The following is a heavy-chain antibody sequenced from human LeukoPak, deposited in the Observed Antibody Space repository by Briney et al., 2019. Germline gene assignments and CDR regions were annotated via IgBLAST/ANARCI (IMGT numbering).Heavy chain of an antibody. CDR3: ARGKAAAGEYNWFDP. CDR2: INHSGGT. J-gene: IGHJ5*02. D-gene: IGHD6-13*01. V-gene: IGHV4-34*01. Sequence: SETLPLTCAVYGGSFSGYYWSWIRQPPGKGLEWIGEINHSGGTNYNPSLKSRVTISVDTSKNQFSLKLSSVTAADTAVYYCARGKAAAGEYNWFDPWGQGTLVTVSS. CDR1: GGSFSGYY.